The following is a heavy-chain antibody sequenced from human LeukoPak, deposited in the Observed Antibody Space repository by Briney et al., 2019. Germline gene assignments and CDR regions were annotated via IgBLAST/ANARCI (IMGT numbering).Heavy chain of an antibody. D-gene: IGHD5-12*01. V-gene: IGHV4-31*03. CDR3: ARSGHSGYDFGY. Sequence: SQTLSLTCTVSGVSFNSGGYSWSWIRQHPGTGLEWIGYIYYSGSTYYNPSLKSRLSISMDTSKNQFSLDLTSVTGADTAVYYCARSGHSGYDFGYWGQGNLVTVSS. CDR1: GVSFNSGGYS. CDR2: IYYSGST. J-gene: IGHJ4*02.